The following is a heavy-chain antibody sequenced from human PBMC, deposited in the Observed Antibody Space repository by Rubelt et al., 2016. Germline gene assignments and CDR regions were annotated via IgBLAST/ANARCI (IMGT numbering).Heavy chain of an antibody. D-gene: IGHD3-10*01. CDR1: GYTFTSYY. Sequence: QVQLVQSGAEGKKPGASVKVSCKASGYTFTSYYMHWVRQAPGQGLEWMGIINPSGGRTSYAQKSQGRVTMTRDTATSTVYMELSSLRSEDTAVYYCARDPGPRGNDYWGQGTLVTVSS. V-gene: IGHV1-46*03. CDR2: INPSGGRT. J-gene: IGHJ4*02. CDR3: ARDPGPRGNDY.